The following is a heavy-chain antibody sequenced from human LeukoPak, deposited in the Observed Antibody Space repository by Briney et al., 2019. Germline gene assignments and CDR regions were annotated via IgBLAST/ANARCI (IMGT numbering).Heavy chain of an antibody. CDR3: ARDPEGPGVWYFDL. J-gene: IGHJ2*01. Sequence: PSETLSLTCTVSGGSISSYYWSWIRQPPGKGLEWIGYIYYSGSTNYNPSLKSRVTISVDTSKNQFSLKLSSVTAADTAVYYCARDPEGPGVWYFDLWGRGTLVTVSS. CDR2: IYYSGST. V-gene: IGHV4-59*12. D-gene: IGHD3-10*01. CDR1: GGSISSYY.